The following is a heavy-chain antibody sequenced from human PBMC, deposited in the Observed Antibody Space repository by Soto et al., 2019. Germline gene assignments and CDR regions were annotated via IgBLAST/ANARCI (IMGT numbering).Heavy chain of an antibody. CDR2: ISGSGGST. CDR3: AKVQGGTRYFDWPPRPFDY. V-gene: IGHV3-23*01. J-gene: IGHJ4*02. Sequence: GGSPRLSCAASGFTFSSYAMSWVRQAPGKGLEWVSAISGSGGSTYYADSVKGRFTISRDNSKNTLYLQMNSLRAEDTAVYYCAKVQGGTRYFDWPPRPFDYWGQGTLVTVSS. CDR1: GFTFSSYA. D-gene: IGHD3-9*01.